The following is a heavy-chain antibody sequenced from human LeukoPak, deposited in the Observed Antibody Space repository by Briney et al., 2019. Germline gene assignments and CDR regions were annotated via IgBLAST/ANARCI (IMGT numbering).Heavy chain of an antibody. J-gene: IGHJ4*02. CDR1: GFTFSSYA. CDR2: ISYDGSNK. D-gene: IGHD3-9*01. Sequence: PGGSLRLSCAASGFTFSSYAMHWVRQAPGKGLEWVAVISYDGSNKYYADSVKGRFTISRDNSKNTLYLQVNSLRAEDTAVYYCARGQDYDILTGPLDYWGQGTLVTVSS. CDR3: ARGQDYDILTGPLDY. V-gene: IGHV3-30*04.